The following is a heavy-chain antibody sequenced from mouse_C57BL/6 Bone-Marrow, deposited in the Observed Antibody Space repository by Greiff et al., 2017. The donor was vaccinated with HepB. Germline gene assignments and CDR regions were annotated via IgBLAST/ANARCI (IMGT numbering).Heavy chain of an antibody. D-gene: IGHD1-1*01. V-gene: IGHV5-4*01. Sequence: DVQLVESGGGLVKPGGSLKLSCAASGFTFSSYAMSWVRQTPEKRLEWVATISDGGSYTYYPDNVKGRFTISRDNAKNNLYLQMSHLKSEDTAMYYCARDYYGTLYWYFDVWGTGTTVTVSS. J-gene: IGHJ1*03. CDR2: ISDGGSYT. CDR3: ARDYYGTLYWYFDV. CDR1: GFTFSSYA.